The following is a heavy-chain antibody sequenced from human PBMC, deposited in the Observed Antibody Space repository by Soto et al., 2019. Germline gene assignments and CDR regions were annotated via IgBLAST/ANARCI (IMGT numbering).Heavy chain of an antibody. Sequence: PSETLSLTCTVSGASISSGDYHWSWIRQPPGKGLEWIGYTYYSGSTYYNPSLKSRVTISVDSSKNQFSLKLSSVTAADTAVYYCARAPSGSLSAFHIWGQGTMVT. CDR3: ARAPSGSLSAFHI. J-gene: IGHJ3*02. V-gene: IGHV4-30-4*01. CDR1: GASISSGDYH. D-gene: IGHD2-15*01. CDR2: TYYSGST.